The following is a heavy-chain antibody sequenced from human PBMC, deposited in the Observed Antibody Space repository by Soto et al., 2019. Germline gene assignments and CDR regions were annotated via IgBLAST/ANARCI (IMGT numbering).Heavy chain of an antibody. V-gene: IGHV3-23*01. D-gene: IGHD3-10*01. J-gene: IGHJ4*02. CDR2: ISGSGGST. CDR3: AKDLYYYGSGSLSY. Sequence: GGSLRLSCAASGFTFSSYAMSWVRQAPGKGLEWVSAISGSGGSTYYADSVKGRFTISRDNSKNTLYLQMNSLRAEDTAVYYCAKDLYYYGSGSLSYWGQGTLVTVSS. CDR1: GFTFSSYA.